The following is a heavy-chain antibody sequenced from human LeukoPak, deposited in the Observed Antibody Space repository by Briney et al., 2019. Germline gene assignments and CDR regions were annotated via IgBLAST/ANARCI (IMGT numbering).Heavy chain of an antibody. CDR3: ARILSNWGYFDY. V-gene: IGHV2-26*01. D-gene: IGHD7-27*01. CDR2: IFSNDEK. Sequence: SGPVLVKPTETLTLTCTASGFSLSNARMGVSWIRQPPGKALKWLAHIFSNDEKSYSTSLKSRLTISKDTSKSQVVLTMTNMDPVDTATYYCARILSNWGYFDYWGQGTLVTVSS. CDR1: GFSLSNARMG. J-gene: IGHJ4*02.